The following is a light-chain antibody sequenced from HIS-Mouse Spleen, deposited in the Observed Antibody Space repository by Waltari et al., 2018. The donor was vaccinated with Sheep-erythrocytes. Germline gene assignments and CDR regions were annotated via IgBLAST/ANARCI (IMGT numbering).Light chain of an antibody. V-gene: IGKV2-30*02. J-gene: IGKJ3*01. CDR2: KVS. Sequence: VVRTQSPLPLPVPFGKPPSIPSRSSQSLVHSDGNTYLNWFQQRPVQSPRRLIYKVSNRDSGVPDRFSGSGSGTDFTLKISRVEAEDVGVYYCMQGTHWPPFTFGPGTKVDIK. CDR3: MQGTHWPPFT. CDR1: QSLVHSDGNTY.